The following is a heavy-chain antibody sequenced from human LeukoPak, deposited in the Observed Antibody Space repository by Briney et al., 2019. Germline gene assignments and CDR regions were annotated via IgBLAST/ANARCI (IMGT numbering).Heavy chain of an antibody. CDR1: GFTFSSYA. CDR2: ISGSGGST. J-gene: IGHJ6*02. D-gene: IGHD5-18*01. Sequence: GGSLRLSCAASGFTFSSYAMSWVRQAPGKGLEWVSAISGSGGSTYYADSVKGRFTISRDHSKSTLYLQMNSLTAEDTAGYYCAKPGNVDTAMGYYYGMDVWGQGTTVTVSS. V-gene: IGHV3-23*01. CDR3: AKPGNVDTAMGYYYGMDV.